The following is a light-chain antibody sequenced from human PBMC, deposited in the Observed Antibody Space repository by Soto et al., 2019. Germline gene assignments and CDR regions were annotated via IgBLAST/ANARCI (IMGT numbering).Light chain of an antibody. CDR1: QTIYNY. CDR2: GAS. CDR3: QQTYNAPRT. V-gene: IGKV1-39*01. Sequence: DIQMTQSPSYLPTSVGDRVTITCRASQTIYNYVTWYQQKPGKAPRLLIFGASRVQNGIPSRFSGSGSGTDSTLTINDVQPEDFATYFCQQTYNAPRTFGQGTTLEI. J-gene: IGKJ2*01.